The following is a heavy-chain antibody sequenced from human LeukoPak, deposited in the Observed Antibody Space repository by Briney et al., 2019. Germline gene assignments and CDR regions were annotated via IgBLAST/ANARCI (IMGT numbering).Heavy chain of an antibody. D-gene: IGHD3-22*01. CDR1: GYTLTELS. J-gene: IGHJ6*03. CDR3: ATASSDSSGYYYYYYYMDV. Sequence: GASVKVSCKVSGYTLTELSMHWVRQAPGKGLEWTGGFDPEDGETIYAQKFQGRVTMTEDTSTDTAYMELSSLRSEDTAVYYCATASSDSSGYYYYYYYMDVWGKGTTVTVSS. CDR2: FDPEDGET. V-gene: IGHV1-24*01.